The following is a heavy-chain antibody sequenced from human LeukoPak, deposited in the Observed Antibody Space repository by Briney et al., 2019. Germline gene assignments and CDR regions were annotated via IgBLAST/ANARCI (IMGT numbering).Heavy chain of an antibody. D-gene: IGHD5-18*01. V-gene: IGHV1-69*05. CDR2: IIPIFGTA. Sequence: SVKVSCKASGGTFSSYAISWVRQAPGQGLEWMGGIIPIFGTANYAQTFQGRVTITTDESTSTAYMELSSLRSEDTAVYYCARGGGSYGAPGYYYYMDVWGKGTTVTVSS. CDR1: GGTFSSYA. J-gene: IGHJ6*03. CDR3: ARGGGSYGAPGYYYYMDV.